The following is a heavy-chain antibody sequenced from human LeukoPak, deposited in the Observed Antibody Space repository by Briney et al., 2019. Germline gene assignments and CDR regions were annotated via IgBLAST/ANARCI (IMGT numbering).Heavy chain of an antibody. CDR2: ISGSSSNI. J-gene: IGHJ4*02. Sequence: AGGSLRLSCAASGFTFSSYSMNWVRQPPGKGLEWVSYISGSSSNIYYAASVKGRSTISRDSAKNSLYLQMNSLRAEDTAVYYCARDRLKYSGSPKAGVDYWGQGTLVTVSS. CDR1: GFTFSSYS. CDR3: ARDRLKYSGSPKAGVDY. V-gene: IGHV3-48*01. D-gene: IGHD1-26*01.